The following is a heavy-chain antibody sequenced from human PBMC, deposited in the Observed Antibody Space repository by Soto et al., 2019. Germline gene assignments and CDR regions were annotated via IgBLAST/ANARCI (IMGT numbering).Heavy chain of an antibody. J-gene: IGHJ4*02. D-gene: IGHD5-12*01. CDR1: GGSISSGGYS. Sequence: SETLSLTCAVSGGSISSGGYSWGGIRQPPGKGLEWIGYIYHSGSTYYNPSLKSRVTISVDRSKNQFSLKLSSVTAADTAVYYCAKRYSGYGDYWGQGTLVTVSS. CDR3: AKRYSGYGDY. CDR2: IYHSGST. V-gene: IGHV4-30-2*01.